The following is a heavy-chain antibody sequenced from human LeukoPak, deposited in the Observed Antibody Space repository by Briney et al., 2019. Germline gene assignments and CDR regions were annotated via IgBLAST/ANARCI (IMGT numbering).Heavy chain of an antibody. CDR3: AREWELLRRRDNYYGMDV. CDR2: MNPNSGNT. CDR1: GYTFTSYD. D-gene: IGHD1-26*01. Sequence: ASVTVSCKASGYTFTSYDINWVRQAPGQGLEWMGWMNPNSGNTGYAQKFQGRVTMTRNTSISTAYMELSSRRSEDTAVYYCAREWELLRRRDNYYGMDVWGQGTTVTVSS. V-gene: IGHV1-8*01. J-gene: IGHJ6*02.